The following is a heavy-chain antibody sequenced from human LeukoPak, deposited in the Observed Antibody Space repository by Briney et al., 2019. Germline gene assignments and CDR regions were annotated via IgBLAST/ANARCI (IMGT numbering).Heavy chain of an antibody. Sequence: SETLSLTCTVSGGSISSGDYYWSWIRQPPGKGLEWIGYIYYSGSTYYNPSLKSRVTISVDTSKNQFSLKLSSVTAADTAVYYCARAYGPGSYALWSKIPPTYYFDYWGQGTLVTVSS. D-gene: IGHD3-10*01. V-gene: IGHV4-30-4*01. CDR3: ARAYGPGSYALWSKIPPTYYFDY. J-gene: IGHJ4*02. CDR2: IYYSGST. CDR1: GGSISSGDYY.